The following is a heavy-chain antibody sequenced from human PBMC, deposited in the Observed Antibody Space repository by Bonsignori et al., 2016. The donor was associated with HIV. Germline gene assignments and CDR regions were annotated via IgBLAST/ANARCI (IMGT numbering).Heavy chain of an antibody. CDR2: INSDGSYA. J-gene: IGHJ3*02. CDR1: GPPFSNNW. D-gene: IGHD3-10*02. CDR3: TRDVPHNAFDI. V-gene: IGHV3-74*01. Sequence: GESLKISCTASGPPFSNNWMHWVRQAPGMGLMWVSLINSDGSYAIYADSVKGRFTISRDNAKSTLLLQMNSLRAEDTAVYYCTRDVPHNAFDIWGQGTLVTVSS.